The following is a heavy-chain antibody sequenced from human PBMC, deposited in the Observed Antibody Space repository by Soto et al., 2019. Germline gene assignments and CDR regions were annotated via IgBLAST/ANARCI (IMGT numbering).Heavy chain of an antibody. CDR3: ARQHYDYYGMEV. CDR2: IWYDGSNK. J-gene: IGHJ6*02. Sequence: QVQLVESGGGVVQPGRSLRLSCAASGFTFSSYGMHWVRQAPGKGLEWVSVIWYDGSNKYYADSVKGRFTISRDNSKNTLYRQMNSLSAEDTAVYYCARQHYDYYGMEVWGQGTTVTVSS. CDR1: GFTFSSYG. V-gene: IGHV3-33*01.